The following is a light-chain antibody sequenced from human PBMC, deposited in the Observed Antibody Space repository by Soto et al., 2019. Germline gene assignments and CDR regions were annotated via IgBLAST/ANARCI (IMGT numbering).Light chain of an antibody. CDR3: CSYAGSLLRV. CDR1: SGSVSTSYY. V-gene: IGLV8-61*01. Sequence: QTVVTQEPSFSVSPGGTVTLTCGLSSGSVSTSYYPSWYQQTPGQAPRTLIYSTNSRSSGVPDRFSGSILGNKAALTITGAQADDESDYYCCSYAGSLLRVFGTGTKVTVL. CDR2: STN. J-gene: IGLJ1*01.